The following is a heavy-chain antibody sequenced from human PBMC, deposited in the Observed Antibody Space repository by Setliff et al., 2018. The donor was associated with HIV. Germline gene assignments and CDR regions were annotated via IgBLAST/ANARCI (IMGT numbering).Heavy chain of an antibody. CDR2: ISAYNGNT. V-gene: IGHV1-18*01. CDR1: GYSFINYG. CDR3: ARGYSAAGTLYYYGMDV. D-gene: IGHD6-13*01. J-gene: IGHJ6*02. Sequence: GASVKVSCKASGYSFINYGISWVRQAPGQGLEWMGWISAYNGNTNYAQKLQGRVTMTTDTSTSTAYMELRSPRSDDTAVYYCARGYSAAGTLYYYGMDVWGQGTTVTVSS.